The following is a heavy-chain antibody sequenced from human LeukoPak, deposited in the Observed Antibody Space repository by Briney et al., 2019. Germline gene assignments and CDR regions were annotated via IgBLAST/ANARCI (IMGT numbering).Heavy chain of an antibody. Sequence: SETLSLTCTVSGGSVSSGSYYWSWIRQPPGKGLEWIGYIFYSGSTNYNPSLKSRVTISVDTPKNQFSLKLSSVTAADTAVYYCARTYCSSTSCSFDYWGQGTLVTVSS. CDR1: GGSVSSGSYY. D-gene: IGHD2-2*01. CDR3: ARTYCSSTSCSFDY. V-gene: IGHV4-61*01. J-gene: IGHJ4*02. CDR2: IFYSGST.